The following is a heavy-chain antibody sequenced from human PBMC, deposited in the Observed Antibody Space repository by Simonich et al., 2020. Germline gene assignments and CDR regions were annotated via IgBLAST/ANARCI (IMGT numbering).Heavy chain of an antibody. V-gene: IGHV4-38-2*01. CDR2: IYHSGST. CDR1: GYSISSGYY. Sequence: QVQLQESGPGLVKPSETLSLTCAVSGYSISSGYYWGWIRQPPGRGLEWIGSIYHSGSTYSNPSRRSRVTIAVDTSKNQFSLKRSSVTAADTAVYYCARVGYSNYYYYGMDVWGQGTTVTVSS. D-gene: IGHD6-13*01. CDR3: ARVGYSNYYYYGMDV. J-gene: IGHJ6*02.